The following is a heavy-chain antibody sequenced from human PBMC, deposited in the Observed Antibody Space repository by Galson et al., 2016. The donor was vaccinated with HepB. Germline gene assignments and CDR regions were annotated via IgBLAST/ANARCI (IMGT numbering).Heavy chain of an antibody. CDR2: IKQDGSGK. CDR3: ATDSFSSPPDY. J-gene: IGHJ4*02. CDR1: GFTFSSYW. V-gene: IGHV3-7*01. D-gene: IGHD2-2*01. Sequence: SLRLSCAASGFTFSSYWMSWVRQAPGKGLEWVATIKQDGSGKNYVDSVKGRFVISRDNAKKLLYLQMNRLRAEDTAVYYCATDSFSSPPDYWGQGILVTVSS.